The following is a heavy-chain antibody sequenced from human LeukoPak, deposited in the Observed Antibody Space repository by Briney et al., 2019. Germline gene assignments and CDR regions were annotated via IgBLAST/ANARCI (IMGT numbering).Heavy chain of an antibody. V-gene: IGHV3-30*18. CDR2: ISYDGSNK. J-gene: IGHJ6*02. D-gene: IGHD2/OR15-2a*01. Sequence: PGRSLRLSCAASGFTFSSYGMLWVRQAPGKGLEWVAVISYDGSNKYYADSVKGRFTISRDNSKNTLYLQMNSLRAEDTAVYYCAKALEYESHYYYYGMDVWGQGTTVTVSS. CDR3: AKALEYESHYYYYGMDV. CDR1: GFTFSSYG.